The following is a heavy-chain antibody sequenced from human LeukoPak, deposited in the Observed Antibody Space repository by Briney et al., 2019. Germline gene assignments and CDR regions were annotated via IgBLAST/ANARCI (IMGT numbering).Heavy chain of an antibody. Sequence: GASVKVSCKASGGTFSSYAISWVRQAPGQGLEWMGGIIPIFGTANYAQKFQGRVTITADESTSTAYMELSSLRSEDTAVYYCARDVSMTVLYGMAVWGQGTTVTVSS. CDR2: IIPIFGTA. CDR3: ARDVSMTVLYGMAV. J-gene: IGHJ6*02. V-gene: IGHV1-69*13. CDR1: GGTFSSYA. D-gene: IGHD3-22*01.